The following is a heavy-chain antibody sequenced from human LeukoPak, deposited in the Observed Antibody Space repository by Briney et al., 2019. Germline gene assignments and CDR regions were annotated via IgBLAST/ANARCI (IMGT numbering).Heavy chain of an antibody. CDR2: IYHSGST. D-gene: IGHD1-1*01. CDR1: GYSISSGYX. V-gene: IGHV4-38-2*02. CDR3: ARDPIGLAVQLERRGAFDI. J-gene: IGHJ3*02. Sequence: SEXXXXTCTXSGYSISSGYXWGWIRQPPGKGXEWIGSIYHSGSTYYNPSLKSRVTISVDTSKNQFSLKLSSVTAADTAVYYCARDPIGLAVQLERRGAFDIWGQGTMVTVSS.